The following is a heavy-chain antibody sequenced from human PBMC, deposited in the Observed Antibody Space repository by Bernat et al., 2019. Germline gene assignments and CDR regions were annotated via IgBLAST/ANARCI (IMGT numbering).Heavy chain of an antibody. CDR2: IKSKTDGGTT. D-gene: IGHD3-10*01. Sequence: EVQLVESGGGLVKPGGSLRLSCAASGFTFSNAWMSWVRQAPGKGLEWVGRIKSKTDGGTTDYAAPVKGRFTISRDDSKNTLYLQMNSLKTEDTAVYYCTTDFGWDGSGSYWTWGQGTLVTVSS. V-gene: IGHV3-15*01. J-gene: IGHJ5*02. CDR1: GFTFSNAW. CDR3: TTDFGWDGSGSYWT.